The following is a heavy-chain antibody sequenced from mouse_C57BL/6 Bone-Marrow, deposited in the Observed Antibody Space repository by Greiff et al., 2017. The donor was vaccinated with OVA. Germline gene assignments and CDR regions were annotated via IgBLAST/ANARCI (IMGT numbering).Heavy chain of an antibody. D-gene: IGHD1-1*01. CDR3: ARWSLLRGFAY. CDR2: IYPGDGDT. J-gene: IGHJ3*01. CDR1: GYAFSSSW. V-gene: IGHV1-82*01. Sequence: VMLVESGPELVKPGASVKISCKASGYAFSSSWMNWVKQRPGKGLEWIGRIYPGDGDTNYNGKFKGKATLTADKSSSTAYMQLSSLTSEDSAVYFCARWSLLRGFAYWGQGTLVTVSA.